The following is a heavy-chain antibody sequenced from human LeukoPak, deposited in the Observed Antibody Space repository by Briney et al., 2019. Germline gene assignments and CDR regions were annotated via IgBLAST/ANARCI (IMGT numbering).Heavy chain of an antibody. V-gene: IGHV3-30-3*01. CDR1: GFTFSCCS. D-gene: IGHD1-1*01. J-gene: IGHJ4*02. Sequence: GGSLRLSCAASGFTFSCCSIHWVRQAPGKGLEWVAVVSHDETEKHYADSVKGRFTIFRDKSKNTLYLQMNSLRAEDTAVYYCARGGRKATYSDYWGQGTLVTVSS. CDR2: VSHDETEK. CDR3: ARGGRKATYSDY.